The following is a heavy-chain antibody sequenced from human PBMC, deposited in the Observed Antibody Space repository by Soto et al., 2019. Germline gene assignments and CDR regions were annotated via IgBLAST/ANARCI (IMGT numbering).Heavy chain of an antibody. CDR3: ARNRPVTANF. CDR1: GFTFSNYA. Sequence: QVQLVESGGGVVQPWRSLRLSCAASGFTFSNYAMHWVRQAPGKGLDWVAVISFDGNNKFYADSVKGRFTISRDNSKNTLYLQMSSLRPEDTAVYYCARNRPVTANFWRQRTLVTVS. V-gene: IGHV3-30-3*01. J-gene: IGHJ4*02. D-gene: IGHD2-21*02. CDR2: ISFDGNNK.